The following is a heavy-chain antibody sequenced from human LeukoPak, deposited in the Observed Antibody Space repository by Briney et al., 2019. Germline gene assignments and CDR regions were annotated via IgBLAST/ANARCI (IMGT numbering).Heavy chain of an antibody. Sequence: ASVKVSCKASGYTFTSYYMHWVRQAPGQGLEWMGIINPSGGSTNYAQKFQGRVTMTRDTSTSTVYMELSSLRSEDTAVYYCARDLGGGYDFYYFDYWGQGTLVTVSS. CDR3: ARDLGGGYDFYYFDY. CDR2: INPSGGST. V-gene: IGHV1-46*01. CDR1: GYTFTSYY. D-gene: IGHD3-3*01. J-gene: IGHJ4*02.